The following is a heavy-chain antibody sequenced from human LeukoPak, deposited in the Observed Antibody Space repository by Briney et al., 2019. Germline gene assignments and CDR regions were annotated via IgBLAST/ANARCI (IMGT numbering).Heavy chain of an antibody. J-gene: IGHJ4*02. D-gene: IGHD3-10*01. CDR3: ARAWFGELSPTYYFDY. CDR1: GFTFSSYS. CDR2: ISSSSSYI. Sequence: KPGGSLRLSCAASGFTFSSYSMNWVRQAPGKGLEWVSSISSSSSYIYYADSVKGRFTISRDNAKNSLYLQMNSLRAEDTAVYYCARAWFGELSPTYYFDYWGQGTLVTVSS. V-gene: IGHV3-21*01.